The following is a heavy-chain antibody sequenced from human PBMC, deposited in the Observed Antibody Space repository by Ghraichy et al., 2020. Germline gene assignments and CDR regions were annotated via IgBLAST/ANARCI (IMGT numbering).Heavy chain of an antibody. CDR1: GFTFSSFP. J-gene: IGHJ4*02. V-gene: IGHV3-23*01. D-gene: IGHD2-15*01. Sequence: GGSLRLSCAASGFTFSSFPMNWVRQAPGKGLEWVSTVSPSGVSTYYADSVKGRFTISRDNSKNTLYLQMNGLRAEDTAEYYCAKDGHVATAADSWGQGTLVTVSS. CDR3: AKDGHVATAADS. CDR2: VSPSGVST.